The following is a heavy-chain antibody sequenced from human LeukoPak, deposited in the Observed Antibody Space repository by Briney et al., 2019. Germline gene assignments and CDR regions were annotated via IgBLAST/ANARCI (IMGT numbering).Heavy chain of an antibody. CDR3: ARYRTVTTGDYYYGMDV. J-gene: IGHJ6*02. V-gene: IGHV4-59*01. CDR1: GGSISSYY. Sequence: SETLSLTCTVSGGSISSYYWSWIRQPPGKGLEWIGYIYYSGSTNYNPSLKSRVTISVDTSKNQFSLKLSSVTAADTAVYYCARYRTVTTGDYYYGMDVWGQGTTVTVSS. CDR2: IYYSGST. D-gene: IGHD4-11*01.